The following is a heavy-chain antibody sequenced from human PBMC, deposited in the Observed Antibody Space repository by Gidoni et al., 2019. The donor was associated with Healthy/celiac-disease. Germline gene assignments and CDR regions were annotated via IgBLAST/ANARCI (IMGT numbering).Heavy chain of an antibody. D-gene: IGHD6-6*01. Sequence: EVQLVETGGGLIQPGGSLRLSCAASGFTVSSNYMSWVRQAPGKGLEWVSVIYSGGSTYYADSVKGRFTISRDNSKNTLYLQMNSLRAEDTAVYYCARAKWQLVRNHYYYGMDVWGQGTTVTVSS. J-gene: IGHJ6*02. CDR2: IYSGGST. CDR1: GFTVSSNY. V-gene: IGHV3-53*02. CDR3: ARAKWQLVRNHYYYGMDV.